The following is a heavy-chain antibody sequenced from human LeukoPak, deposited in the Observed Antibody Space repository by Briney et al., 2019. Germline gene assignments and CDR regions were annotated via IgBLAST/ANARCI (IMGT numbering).Heavy chain of an antibody. V-gene: IGHV4-34*01. CDR2: INHSGSI. Sequence: SETLSLTCAVYGGSFSGYYWSWIRQPPGKGLEWIGEINHSGSINYNPSLKSRVTISVDTSKNQFSLKLSSVTAADTAVYYCARGEVLRFLEWLNPNYYYMDVWGKGTTVTVSS. CDR3: ARGEVLRFLEWLNPNYYYMDV. CDR1: GGSFSGYY. J-gene: IGHJ6*03. D-gene: IGHD3-3*01.